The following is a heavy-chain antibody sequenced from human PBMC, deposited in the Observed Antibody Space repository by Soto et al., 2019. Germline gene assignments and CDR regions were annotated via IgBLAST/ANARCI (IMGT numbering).Heavy chain of an antibody. CDR1: GFTFSSYA. CDR3: ARDGRVRWRVVTVDIDCYGMDV. CDR2: ISYDGSNK. D-gene: IGHD2-2*01. J-gene: IGHJ6*02. Sequence: QVQLVESGGGVVQPGRSLRLSCAASGFTFSSYAMHWVRQAPGKGLEWVAVISYDGSNKYYADSVKGRFTISRDNSKNXXYXQXXGRGAEETAVYYGARDGRVRWRVVTVDIDCYGMDVWGQGTTVTVSS. V-gene: IGHV3-30-3*01.